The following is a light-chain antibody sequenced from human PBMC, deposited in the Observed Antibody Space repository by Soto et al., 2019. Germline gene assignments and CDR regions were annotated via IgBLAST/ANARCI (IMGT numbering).Light chain of an antibody. Sequence: DIQMTQSPSSLSASVGDRVTITCRASHSISSYLNWYQQKPGKAPKLLIYAVSTLQGGVPPRFSGSGSGTDFTLTISSLQPDDFATYYCQQSYNTPRTLGQGTKLEIK. CDR1: HSISSY. V-gene: IGKV1-39*01. J-gene: IGKJ2*01. CDR2: AVS. CDR3: QQSYNTPRT.